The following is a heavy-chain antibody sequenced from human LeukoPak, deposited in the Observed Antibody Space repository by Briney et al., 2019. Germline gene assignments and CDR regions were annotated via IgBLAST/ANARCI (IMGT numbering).Heavy chain of an antibody. CDR2: IKQDGTEE. V-gene: IGHV3-7*03. CDR3: ARDPCHGALDY. D-gene: IGHD2-2*01. CDR1: GFTFSSSW. Sequence: GASLRLSCVASGFTFSSSWMSWVRRAPGKGLEWVANIKQDGTEEYYVDSVRGRFSISKDNAKNSLYLQMNSLRAEDTAVYYCARDPCHGALDYWGQGALVTVSS. J-gene: IGHJ4*02.